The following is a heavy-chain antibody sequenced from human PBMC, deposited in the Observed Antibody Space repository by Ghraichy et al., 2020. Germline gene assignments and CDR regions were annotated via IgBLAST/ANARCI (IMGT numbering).Heavy chain of an antibody. CDR1: GYTFTNHA. Sequence: GESLNISCTASGYTFTNHAVHWVRQAPGQGLEWMGWSSGGDGNTRYSQKFQGRVTIIRDTSASAVYMELSSLTSEDTAIYYCARVGYPGYDAGWFAPWGQGTLVTVSS. D-gene: IGHD5-12*01. V-gene: IGHV1-3*01. CDR3: ARVGYPGYDAGWFAP. J-gene: IGHJ5*02. CDR2: SSGGDGNT.